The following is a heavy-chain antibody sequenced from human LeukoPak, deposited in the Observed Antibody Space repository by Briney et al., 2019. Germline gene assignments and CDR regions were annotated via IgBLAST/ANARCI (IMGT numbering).Heavy chain of an antibody. J-gene: IGHJ4*02. V-gene: IGHV3-53*01. CDR3: ARDAAGSGYYYPDR. CDR1: GFTVSSNY. CDR2: IYSGGST. Sequence: GGSLGLSCAASGFTVSSNYMSWVRQAPGKGLEWVSVIYSGGSTYYADSVKGRFTISRDNSKNTLYLQMNSLRAEDTAVYYCARDAAGSGYYYPDRWGQGTLVTVSS. D-gene: IGHD3-22*01.